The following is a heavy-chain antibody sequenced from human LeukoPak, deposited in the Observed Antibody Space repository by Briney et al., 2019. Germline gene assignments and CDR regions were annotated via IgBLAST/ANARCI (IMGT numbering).Heavy chain of an antibody. CDR2: IYTSGST. J-gene: IGHJ4*02. V-gene: IGHV4-4*07. CDR3: ARDLRGAFWELGYFDY. Sequence: SEALSLTCAVYGGSFSGYYWSWIRQPAGKGLEWIGRIYTSGSTNYNPSLKSRVTMSVDTSKNQFSLKLSSVTAADTAVYYCARDLRGAFWELGYFDYWGQGTLVTVSS. D-gene: IGHD1-26*01. CDR1: GGSFSGYY.